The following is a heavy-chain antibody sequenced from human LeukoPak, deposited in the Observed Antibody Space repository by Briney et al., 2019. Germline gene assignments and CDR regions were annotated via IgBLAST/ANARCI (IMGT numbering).Heavy chain of an antibody. J-gene: IGHJ4*02. D-gene: IGHD3-16*02. CDR3: ARGVRLGELSLYDY. V-gene: IGHV4-39*01. CDR2: IYYSGST. CDR1: GGSISSSSYY. Sequence: PLETLSLTCTVSGGSISSSSYYWGWIRQPPGKGLEWIGSIYYSGSTYYNPSLKSRVTISVDTSKNQFSLKLSSVTAADTAVYYCARGVRLGELSLYDYWGQGTLVAVSS.